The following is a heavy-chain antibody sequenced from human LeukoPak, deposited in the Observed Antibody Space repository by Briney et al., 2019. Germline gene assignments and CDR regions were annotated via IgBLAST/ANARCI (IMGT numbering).Heavy chain of an antibody. CDR2: ISWDGGST. D-gene: IGHD5-18*01. Sequence: GGSLRLSCAASGFTFDDYAMHWVRQAPGKGLEWVSLISWDGGSTYYADSVKGRFTISRDNSKNSLYLQMNSLRAEDTALYYCAKDSYGYSYGGGDGIDYWGQGTLVTVSS. CDR1: GFTFDDYA. CDR3: AKDSYGYSYGGGDGIDY. V-gene: IGHV3-43D*03. J-gene: IGHJ4*02.